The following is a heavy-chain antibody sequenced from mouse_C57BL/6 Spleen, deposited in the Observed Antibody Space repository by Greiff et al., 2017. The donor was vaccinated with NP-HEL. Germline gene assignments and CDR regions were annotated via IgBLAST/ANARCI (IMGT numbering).Heavy chain of an antibody. J-gene: IGHJ1*03. CDR3: ARTYYGSSPGYFDV. Sequence: EVQLVESGGGLVQPGGSLKLSCAASGFTFSDYYMYWVRQTPEKRLEWVAYISNGGGSTYYPDTVKGRFTISRDNAKNTLYLQMSRLKSEDTAMYYCARTYYGSSPGYFDVWGTGTTVTVSS. CDR2: ISNGGGST. V-gene: IGHV5-12*01. D-gene: IGHD1-1*01. CDR1: GFTFSDYY.